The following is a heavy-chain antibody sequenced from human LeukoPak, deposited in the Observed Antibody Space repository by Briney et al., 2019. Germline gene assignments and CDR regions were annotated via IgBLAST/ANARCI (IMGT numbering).Heavy chain of an antibody. D-gene: IGHD1-26*01. CDR2: IYFSGST. J-gene: IGHJ6*03. V-gene: IGHV4-39*01. CDR1: GGSISSSTYY. CDR3: ASRTTTTYYYYYMDV. Sequence: SETLSLTCTVSGGSISSSTYYWAWIRQPPGKGLEWIGIIYFSGSTYYNPSLKSRVTISLDTSKNQFSLKLSSVTAADTAVYYCASRTTTTYYYYYMDVWGKGTTDTVSS.